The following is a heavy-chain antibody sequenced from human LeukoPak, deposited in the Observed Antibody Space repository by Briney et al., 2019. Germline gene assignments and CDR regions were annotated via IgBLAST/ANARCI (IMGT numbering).Heavy chain of an antibody. CDR1: GYSFTSYW. D-gene: IGHD7-27*01. Sequence: GESLKISCKGSGYSFTSYWIGWVRQMPGKGLEWMGIIYPGDSDTRCSPSFQGQVTISADKSISTAYLQWSSLKASDTAMYYCARANKIPRNSGGLTRANWFDPWGQGTLVTVSS. J-gene: IGHJ5*02. CDR3: ARANKIPRNSGGLTRANWFDP. CDR2: IYPGDSDT. V-gene: IGHV5-51*01.